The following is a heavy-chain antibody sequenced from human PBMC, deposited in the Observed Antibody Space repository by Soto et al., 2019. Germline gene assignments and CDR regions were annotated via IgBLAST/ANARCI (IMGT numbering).Heavy chain of an antibody. V-gene: IGHV4-39*01. Sequence: SETLSLTCTVSGGSISSSSYYWGWIRQPPGKGLEWIGSIYYSGSTYYNPSLKSRVTISVDTSKNQFSLKLSSVTAADTAVYYCARIFPYCSGGSCYAFDIWGQGTMVTVSS. CDR1: GGSISSSSYY. CDR2: IYYSGST. J-gene: IGHJ3*02. D-gene: IGHD2-15*01. CDR3: ARIFPYCSGGSCYAFDI.